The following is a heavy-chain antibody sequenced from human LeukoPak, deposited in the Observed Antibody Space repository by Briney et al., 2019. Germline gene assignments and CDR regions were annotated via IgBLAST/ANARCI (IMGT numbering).Heavy chain of an antibody. V-gene: IGHV4-59*04. CDR2: IYYSGTT. Sequence: ESLSLSCAASGFTFSSYDMSWVRQPPGKGLEWIGSIYYSGTTYYNPSLKSRVTISVDTSNNQYSLRLSSVTAADTAVYYCTRLHWGYCSRNSCCQYFDYWGQGTLVTVSS. J-gene: IGHJ4*02. CDR3: TRLHWGYCSRNSCCQYFDY. D-gene: IGHD2-2*01. CDR1: GFTFSSYD.